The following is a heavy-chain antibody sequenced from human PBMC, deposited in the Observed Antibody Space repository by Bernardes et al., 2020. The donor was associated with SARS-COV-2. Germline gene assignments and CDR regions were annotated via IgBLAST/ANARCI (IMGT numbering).Heavy chain of an antibody. Sequence: GGSLRLSCAASGFTFDDYAMHWVRQAPGKGLEWVSGISWNSGSIGYADSVKGRFTISRDNAKNSLYLQMNSLRAEDTALYYCAKARVGAYYYYGMDVWGQGTTVTVSS. CDR1: GFTFDDYA. CDR3: AKARVGAYYYYGMDV. CDR2: ISWNSGSI. J-gene: IGHJ6*02. D-gene: IGHD1-26*01. V-gene: IGHV3-9*01.